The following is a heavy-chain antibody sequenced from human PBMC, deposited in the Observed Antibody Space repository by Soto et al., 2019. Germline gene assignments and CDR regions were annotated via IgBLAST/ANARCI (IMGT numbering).Heavy chain of an antibody. Sequence: GSAPTLVNPTPTLTLTCTFSGFSLSTSGVGVGWIRQPPGKALEWLTLIYWNDDNRYSPSLKNRLTITKDTSKNQGVLTMTNMDPVDTATYYGAHALTVHQWPYDYYYGMDVWGLGTTVTVSS. V-gene: IGHV2-5*01. CDR3: AHALTVHQWPYDYYYGMDV. J-gene: IGHJ6*02. D-gene: IGHD6-19*01. CDR2: IYWNDDN. CDR1: GFSLSTSGVG.